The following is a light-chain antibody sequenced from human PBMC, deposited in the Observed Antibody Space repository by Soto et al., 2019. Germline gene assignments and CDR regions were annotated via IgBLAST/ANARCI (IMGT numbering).Light chain of an antibody. Sequence: EVVMTQSPATLSVSPGERVTLSCRASQSVRSNLAWYQQKPGQSPRLLIYGASGRATGIPDRFSGSGSGTDFTLTISRLEPEDFAVYYCQQYGSLSWTFGQGTKVDIK. CDR2: GAS. CDR3: QQYGSLSWT. CDR1: QSVRSN. V-gene: IGKV3-20*01. J-gene: IGKJ1*01.